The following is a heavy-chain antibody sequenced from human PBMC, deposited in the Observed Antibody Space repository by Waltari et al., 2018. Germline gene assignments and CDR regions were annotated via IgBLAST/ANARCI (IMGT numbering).Heavy chain of an antibody. D-gene: IGHD3-3*01. CDR3: AREEADFWSGYYKAYYYYGMDV. CDR1: GYTFTSYY. Sequence: QVQLVQSGAEVKKPGASVKVSCKASGYTFTSYYMHWVRQAPGQGLEGMGIINHSGGSTSYAQKFQGRVTMTRDTSTSTVYMELSSLRSEDTAVYYCAREEADFWSGYYKAYYYYGMDVWGQGTTVTVSS. J-gene: IGHJ6*02. V-gene: IGHV1-46*01. CDR2: INHSGGST.